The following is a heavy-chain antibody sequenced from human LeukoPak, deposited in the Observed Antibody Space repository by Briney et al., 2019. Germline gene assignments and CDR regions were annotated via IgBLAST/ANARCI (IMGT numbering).Heavy chain of an antibody. V-gene: IGHV3-7*03. D-gene: IGHD3-16*01. J-gene: IGHJ4*02. CDR1: GFTFTTSG. CDR2: TNGDGSEI. Sequence: GGSLRLSCEASGFTFTTSGMNWVGQAPGKGLKWLANTNGDGSEIYYVDSVKGRFTISRDNAKNSLYLQMNSLRAEDTAVYYCARDLGWAQFDYWGQGILVTVSS. CDR3: ARDLGWAQFDY.